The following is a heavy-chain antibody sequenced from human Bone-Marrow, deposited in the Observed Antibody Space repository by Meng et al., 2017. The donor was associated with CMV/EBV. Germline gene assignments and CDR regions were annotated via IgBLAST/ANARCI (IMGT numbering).Heavy chain of an antibody. CDR1: GSISSYY. CDR2: IYYSGST. J-gene: IGHJ5*02. CDR3: ARYCSGGSCYGWVGWFDP. V-gene: IGHV4-59*01. D-gene: IGHD2-15*01. Sequence: GSISSYYWSWIRQPPGKGLEWIGYIYYSGSTNYNPSLKSRVTISVDTSKNQFSLKLSSVTAADTAVYYCARYCSGGSCYGWVGWFDPWGQGTLVTVSS.